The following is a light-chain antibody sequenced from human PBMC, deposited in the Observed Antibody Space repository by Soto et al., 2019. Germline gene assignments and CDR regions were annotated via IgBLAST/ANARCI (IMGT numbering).Light chain of an antibody. CDR2: DAS. V-gene: IGKV3-11*01. Sequence: EIVLTQSPSTLSLSPVEIATLSCRASQNISSNLAWHQQKRGQAPRLLIYDASNRATGIPARFSGSGSGTDFTLTITSLEPEDFAVYYCQQRSDWPITFGQGTRLEIK. CDR1: QNISSN. J-gene: IGKJ5*01. CDR3: QQRSDWPIT.